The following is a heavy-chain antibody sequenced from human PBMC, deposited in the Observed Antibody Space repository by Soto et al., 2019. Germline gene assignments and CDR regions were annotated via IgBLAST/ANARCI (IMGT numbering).Heavy chain of an antibody. CDR2: ISGSGGST. Sequence: GWSLRLSCASSVFTFISYAMSWVRQAPGKGLEWVSAISGSGGSTYYADSVKGRFTISRDNSKNTLYLQMNSLRAEDTAVYYCAKAPSMVRGVIAPYYFDYWGQGTLVTVSS. CDR3: AKAPSMVRGVIAPYYFDY. V-gene: IGHV3-23*01. CDR1: VFTFISYA. D-gene: IGHD3-10*01. J-gene: IGHJ4*02.